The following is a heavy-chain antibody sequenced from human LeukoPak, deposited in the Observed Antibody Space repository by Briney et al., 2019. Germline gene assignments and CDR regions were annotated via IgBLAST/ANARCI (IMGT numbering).Heavy chain of an antibody. CDR3: ARGNWNYKNWFDP. V-gene: IGHV4-30-2*01. CDR2: IYHSGST. J-gene: IGHJ5*02. D-gene: IGHD1-7*01. CDR1: GGSISSGGYS. Sequence: SETLSLTCAVSGGSISSGGYSWRWIRQPPGKGLEWIGYIYHSGSTYYNPSLKSRVTISVDRSKNQFSLKLSSVTAADTAVYYCARGNWNYKNWFDPWGQGTLVTVSS.